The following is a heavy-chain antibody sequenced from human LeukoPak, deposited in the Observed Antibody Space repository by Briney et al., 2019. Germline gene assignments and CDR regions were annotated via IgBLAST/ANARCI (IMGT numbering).Heavy chain of an antibody. D-gene: IGHD6-13*01. CDR2: IYYNGKT. Sequence: SETLSLTCTVSGGSVTYTNYYWGWIRQPPGKGLQWIGVIYYNGKTYYNPSLKSRVTISVDKSKNQFSLKLSSVTAADTAVYYCARGRIAAAVDPLDYWGQGTLVTVSS. V-gene: IGHV4-39*07. CDR3: ARGRIAAAVDPLDY. CDR1: GGSVTYTNYY. J-gene: IGHJ4*02.